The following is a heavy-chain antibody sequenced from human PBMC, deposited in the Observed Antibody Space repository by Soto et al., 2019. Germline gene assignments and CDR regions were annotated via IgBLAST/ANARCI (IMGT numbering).Heavy chain of an antibody. CDR1: GFTFSSYA. CDR3: AKDQGPRLDTFYYWFDP. Sequence: GGSLRLSCAASGFTFSSYAMSWVRQAPGKGLEWVSAISGSGGSTYYADSVKGRFTISRDNSKNTLYLQMNSLRAEDTAVYYCAKDQGPRLDTFYYWFDPWGQGTLVTVSS. CDR2: ISGSGGST. V-gene: IGHV3-23*01. D-gene: IGHD2-2*02. J-gene: IGHJ5*02.